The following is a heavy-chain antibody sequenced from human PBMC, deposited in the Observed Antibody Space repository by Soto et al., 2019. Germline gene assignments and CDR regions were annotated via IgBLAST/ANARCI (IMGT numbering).Heavy chain of an antibody. J-gene: IGHJ6*02. D-gene: IGHD2-2*01. CDR3: AKDLKSPAAFSYYYGMDV. Sequence: PGGSLRLSCAASGCTFSSYAMSWVRQAPGKGLEWVSAISGSGGSTYYADSVKGRFTISRDNSKNTLYLQMNSLRAEDTAVYYCAKDLKSPAAFSYYYGMDVWGQGTTVTVSS. CDR2: ISGSGGST. V-gene: IGHV3-23*01. CDR1: GCTFSSYA.